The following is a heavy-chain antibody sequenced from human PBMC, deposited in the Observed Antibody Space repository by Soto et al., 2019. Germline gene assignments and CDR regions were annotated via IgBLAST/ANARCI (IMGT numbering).Heavy chain of an antibody. V-gene: IGHV4-39*01. CDR1: GGSISSDSYY. CDR3: XRFWPPPYSDALTHYTDAFDY. D-gene: IGHD3-3*01. Sequence: SESLSLTCTVSGGSISSDSYYWGWIRQSPEKGLEWIVSIGCSGSTWYNATLKSRRIISVDTSKCQLSRRLSSVTSSGTSVDYCXRFWPPPYSDALTHYTDAFDYWRQGTLVT. CDR2: IGCSGST. J-gene: IGHJ4*02.